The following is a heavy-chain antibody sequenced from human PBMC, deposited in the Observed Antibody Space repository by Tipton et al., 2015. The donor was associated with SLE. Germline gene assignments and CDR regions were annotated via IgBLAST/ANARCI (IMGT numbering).Heavy chain of an antibody. Sequence: GSLRLSCAASGFTFSSYAMSWVRQAPGKGLEWVSAISGSGGSTYYADSVKGRFTISRDNSKNTLYLQMNCLRAEDTAVYYCAREYYDSSGYSFDYWGQGTLVTVSS. CDR3: AREYYDSSGYSFDY. J-gene: IGHJ4*02. V-gene: IGHV3-23*01. CDR2: ISGSGGST. CDR1: GFTFSSYA. D-gene: IGHD3-22*01.